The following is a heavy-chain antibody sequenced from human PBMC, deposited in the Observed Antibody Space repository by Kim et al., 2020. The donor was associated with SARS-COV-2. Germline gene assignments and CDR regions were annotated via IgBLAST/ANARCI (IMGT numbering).Heavy chain of an antibody. V-gene: IGHV3-74*01. J-gene: IGHJ5*02. CDR2: INSDGSST. Sequence: GGSLRLSCAASGFTFSSYWMHWVRQAPGKGLVWVSRINSDGSSTSYADSVKGRFTISRDNAKNTLYLQMNSLRAEDTAVYYCARGKGRASNYNWFDPWGQGTLVTVSS. CDR3: ARGKGRASNYNWFDP. CDR1: GFTFSSYW. D-gene: IGHD3-10*01.